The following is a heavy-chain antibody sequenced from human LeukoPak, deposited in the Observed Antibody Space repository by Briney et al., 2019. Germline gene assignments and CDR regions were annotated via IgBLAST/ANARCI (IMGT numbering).Heavy chain of an antibody. CDR1: GFTFSSYG. D-gene: IGHD3-10*01. Sequence: GGSLRLSCSASGFTFSSYGMHWVRQAPGKGLEWVAVISYDGSNKYYADSVKGRFTISRDNSKNTLYLQMNSLRAEDTAVYYCAPGSYGSGSYYQDIGYFQHWGQGTLVTVSS. V-gene: IGHV3-30*03. J-gene: IGHJ1*01. CDR3: APGSYGSGSYYQDIGYFQH. CDR2: ISYDGSNK.